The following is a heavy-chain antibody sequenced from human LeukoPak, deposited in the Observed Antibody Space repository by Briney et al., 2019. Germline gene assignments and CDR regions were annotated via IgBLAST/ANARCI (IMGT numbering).Heavy chain of an antibody. V-gene: IGHV1-8*01. CDR1: GYTFTSYD. J-gene: IGHJ6*03. CDR3: VRDIDYYDSSGFGGGYYYYYYMDV. Sequence: ASVKVSCKASGYTFTSYDINWVRQATGQGLEWMGWMNPNSGNTGYAQKFQGRVTMTRNTSISTAYMELSSLRSEDTAVYFCVRDIDYYDSSGFGGGYYYYYYMDVWGRGTTVTVSS. D-gene: IGHD3-22*01. CDR2: MNPNSGNT.